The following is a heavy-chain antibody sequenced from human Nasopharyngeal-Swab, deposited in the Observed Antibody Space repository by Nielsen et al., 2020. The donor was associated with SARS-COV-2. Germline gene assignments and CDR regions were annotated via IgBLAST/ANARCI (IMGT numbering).Heavy chain of an antibody. V-gene: IGHV3-7*01. J-gene: IGHJ6*02. CDR1: GVSFSGYW. CDR3: ARDSFSRVGAAGSSHYYYYGMDV. Sequence: EASLRRSCAGAGVSFSGYWMSWVRQAPGKGLEWVANIKQDGSEKYYVDSVKGRFTISRDNAKNSLYLQMNSLRAEDTAVYYCARDSFSRVGAAGSSHYYYYGMDVWGQGTTVTVSS. D-gene: IGHD6-13*01. CDR2: IKQDGSEK.